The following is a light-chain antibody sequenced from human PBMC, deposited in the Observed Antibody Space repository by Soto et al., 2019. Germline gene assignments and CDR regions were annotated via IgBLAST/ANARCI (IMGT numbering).Light chain of an antibody. V-gene: IGLV2-8*01. CDR3: TSYVGSDIWV. CDR1: SSDVGAYKY. CDR2: EVT. J-gene: IGLJ3*02. Sequence: QSALTQPPSASGSPGQSVTISCTGTSSDVGAYKYVSWYQQYPGKAPKLMIYEVTKRPSGVPHRFSGSKSGNTASLTVSGLQAEDEADYYCTSYVGSDIWVFGGGTKLTVL.